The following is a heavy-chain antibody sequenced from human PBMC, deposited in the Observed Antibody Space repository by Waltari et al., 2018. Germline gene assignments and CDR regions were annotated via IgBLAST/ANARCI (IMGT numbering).Heavy chain of an antibody. CDR1: GSSLRNYF. CDR3: ARGYSNGYGPGDS. V-gene: IGHV4-34*01. D-gene: IGHD5-18*01. Sequence: QVQLQQWGAGLVKPSETLSLTCAVYGSSLRNYFWSWIRQAPGKGRDRNGEINHGGTTNYNPSLKSRVTISVDTSKSQFSLRLRSVTAADTAVYYCARGYSNGYGPGDSWGQGTLVTVSS. J-gene: IGHJ4*02. CDR2: INHGGTT.